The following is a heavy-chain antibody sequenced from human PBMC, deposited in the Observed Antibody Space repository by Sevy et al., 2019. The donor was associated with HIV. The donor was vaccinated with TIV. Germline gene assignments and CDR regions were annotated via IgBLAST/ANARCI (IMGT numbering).Heavy chain of an antibody. Sequence: GGSLRLSCAASGFTFTSYAMNWVRQAPGKGLDWVSSISGSGRSTYYADSVEGRFTISRDNSKNTLYLEMNSLRAEDTAVYYCAKDASSSWTGGTFQHWGQGTLVTVSS. D-gene: IGHD6-13*01. CDR2: ISGSGRST. J-gene: IGHJ1*01. CDR3: AKDASSSWTGGTFQH. V-gene: IGHV3-23*01. CDR1: GFTFTSYA.